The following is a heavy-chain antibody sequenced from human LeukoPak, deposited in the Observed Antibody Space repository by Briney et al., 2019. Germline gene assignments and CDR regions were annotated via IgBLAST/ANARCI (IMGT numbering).Heavy chain of an antibody. CDR3: ARIEDSSSYFDY. D-gene: IGHD6-13*01. V-gene: IGHV4-59*01. CDR1: GGSISSYY. J-gene: IGHJ4*02. CDR2: IYYSGST. Sequence: SETLSLTCTVSGGSISSYYWSWIRQPPGKGLEWIGYIYYSGSTNYNPSLKSRVTISVDTSKNQFSLKLSSVTAADTAVYYCARIEDSSSYFDYWGQGTLVTVSS.